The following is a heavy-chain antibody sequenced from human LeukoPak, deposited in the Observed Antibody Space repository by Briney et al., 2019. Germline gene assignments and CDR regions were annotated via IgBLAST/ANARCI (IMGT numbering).Heavy chain of an antibody. CDR1: GFTFNSYS. Sequence: PGGSLRLSCAASGFTFNSYSMNWVRQAPGKGLEWVSSISSSSSYIYYADSVKGRFTISRDNSKNTLYLQMNSLRAEDTAVYYCAKTISKYSYGSDYWGQGTLVTVCS. CDR3: AKTISKYSYGSDY. V-gene: IGHV3-21*01. D-gene: IGHD5-18*01. CDR2: ISSSSSYI. J-gene: IGHJ4*02.